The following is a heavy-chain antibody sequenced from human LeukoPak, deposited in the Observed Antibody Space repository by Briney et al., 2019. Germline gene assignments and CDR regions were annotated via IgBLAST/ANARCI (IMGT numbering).Heavy chain of an antibody. CDR3: ARATGLDGDYGYYFDY. CDR1: GGTFSSYT. Sequence: GASVKVSCKASGGTFSSYTISWVRQAPGQGLEWMGRIIPNLGIANYAQKFQGRVTITADKSTSTAYMELSSLRSEDTAVYYCARATGLDGDYGYYFDYWGQGTLVTVSS. J-gene: IGHJ4*02. V-gene: IGHV1-69*02. CDR2: IIPNLGIA. D-gene: IGHD4-17*01.